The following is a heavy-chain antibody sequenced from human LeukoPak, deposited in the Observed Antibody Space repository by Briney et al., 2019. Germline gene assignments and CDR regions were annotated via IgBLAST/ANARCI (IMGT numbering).Heavy chain of an antibody. Sequence: GGSLRLSCAASGFTFSGSTIHWVRQASGKGLEWVGRIKAKGNNYATSYAASVNGRFTISRDDSKNTPYLQVNSLKTEDTAVYYCGSSSEREYFQHWGQGTLVTVSS. D-gene: IGHD6-6*01. CDR1: GFTFSGST. V-gene: IGHV3-73*01. CDR3: GSSSEREYFQH. J-gene: IGHJ1*01. CDR2: IKAKGNNYAT.